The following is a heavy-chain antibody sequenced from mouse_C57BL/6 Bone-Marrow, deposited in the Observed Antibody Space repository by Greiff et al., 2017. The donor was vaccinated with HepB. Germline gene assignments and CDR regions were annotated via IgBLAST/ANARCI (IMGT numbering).Heavy chain of an antibody. Sequence: QVQLKESGAELVKPGASVKMSCKASGYTFTTYPIEWMKQKHGKSIEWIGNFHPYNDDTKYNEKFKGKATLTVEKSSSTVYLELSRLTSDDSAVYYCTRRGYYYGWYFDVWGTGTTVTVSS. CDR2: FHPYNDDT. V-gene: IGHV1-47*01. D-gene: IGHD1-1*01. J-gene: IGHJ1*03. CDR3: TRRGYYYGWYFDV. CDR1: GYTFTTYP.